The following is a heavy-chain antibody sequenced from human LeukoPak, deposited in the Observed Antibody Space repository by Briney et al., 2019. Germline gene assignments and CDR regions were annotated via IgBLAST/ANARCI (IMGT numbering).Heavy chain of an antibody. J-gene: IGHJ6*02. Sequence: KGSGPTLVNPTQTLTLTCTFSGFSLSTSGVGVGWIRQPPGKALEWLPLIYWNEYKRYSPSLKSRININNDTSKNQVVLTMTNLDPVATATYSCAHSVSRSIAARPGYYGMDVWGQGTTVTVSS. CDR2: IYWNEYK. D-gene: IGHD6-6*01. V-gene: IGHV2-5*01. CDR1: GFSLSTSGVG. CDR3: AHSVSRSIAARPGYYGMDV.